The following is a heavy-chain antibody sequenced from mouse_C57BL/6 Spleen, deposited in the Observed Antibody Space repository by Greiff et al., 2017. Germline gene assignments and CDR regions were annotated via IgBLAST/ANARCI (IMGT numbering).Heavy chain of an antibody. CDR3: ASLYDYDGAMDY. D-gene: IGHD2-4*01. J-gene: IGHJ4*01. V-gene: IGHV1-52*01. Sequence: VQLQQPGAELVRPGSSVKLSCKASGYTFTSYWMHWVKQRPIQGLEWIGNIDPSDSETHYNQKFKDKATLTVDKSSSTAYMQLSSLTSEDSAVYYCASLYDYDGAMDYWCQGTSVTVSS. CDR1: GYTFTSYW. CDR2: IDPSDSET.